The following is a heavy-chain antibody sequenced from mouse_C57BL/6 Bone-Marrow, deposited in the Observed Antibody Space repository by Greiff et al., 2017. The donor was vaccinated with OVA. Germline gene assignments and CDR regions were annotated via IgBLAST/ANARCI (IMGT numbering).Heavy chain of an antibody. D-gene: IGHD2-1*01. J-gene: IGHJ2*01. CDR3: AREGAYGNGGKNY. V-gene: IGHV1-55*01. CDR2: IYPGSGST. Sequence: VQLQQPGAELVKPGASVKMSCKASGYTFTSYWITWVKQRPGQGLEWIGDIYPGSGSTNYNEKFKSKATLTVDTSSSTAYMQLSSLTSEDSAVYCGAREGAYGNGGKNYWGQGTTLTVSA. CDR1: GYTFTSYW.